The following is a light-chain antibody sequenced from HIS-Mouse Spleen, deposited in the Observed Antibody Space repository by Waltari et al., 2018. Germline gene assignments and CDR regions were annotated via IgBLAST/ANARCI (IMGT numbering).Light chain of an antibody. V-gene: IGKV3-11*01. CDR1: PRVSSY. J-gene: IGKJ1*01. Sequence: EIVLTQSPATLSLTPGERATLSCRASPRVSSYLAWYQQKPGQAPRLLIYDASNRATGIPDRFSGSGSGTDFTLTISSLEPEDFAVYYCQQRSNWPAWTFGQGTKVEIK. CDR2: DAS. CDR3: QQRSNWPAWT.